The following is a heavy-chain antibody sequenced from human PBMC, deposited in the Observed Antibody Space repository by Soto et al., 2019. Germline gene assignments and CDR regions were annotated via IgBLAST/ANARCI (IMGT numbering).Heavy chain of an antibody. CDR2: IYFSGST. CDR3: ARHLSESGYDLNY. CDR1: GGYITSDSYY. D-gene: IGHD5-12*01. Sequence: SETLSLTCTVSGGYITSDSYYWAWIRQPPGKGLEWIGSIYFSGSTYYNSALKSRLAISIDMSKNQFSLNLSSVTAADTAVYYCARHLSESGYDLNYWGQGTPVTVS. J-gene: IGHJ4*02. V-gene: IGHV4-39*01.